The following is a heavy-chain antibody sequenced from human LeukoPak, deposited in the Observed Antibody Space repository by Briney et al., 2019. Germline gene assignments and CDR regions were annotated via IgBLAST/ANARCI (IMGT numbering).Heavy chain of an antibody. V-gene: IGHV4-39*01. D-gene: IGHD3-10*01. CDR1: GGSMSSSSYY. CDR3: ARHEANGSGSYYSNFDY. Sequence: SQTLSLTCTVSGGSMSSSSYYWGWIRQPPGKGLEWIGSIYSSGSTYYNPSLKSRVTISVDTSKNQFSLKLNSVTAADTAVYYCARHEANGSGSYYSNFDYWGQGTLVTVSS. CDR2: IYSSGST. J-gene: IGHJ4*02.